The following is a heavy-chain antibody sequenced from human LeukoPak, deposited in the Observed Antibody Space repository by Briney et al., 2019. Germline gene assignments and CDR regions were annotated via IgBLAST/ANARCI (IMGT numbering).Heavy chain of an antibody. V-gene: IGHV3-48*01. Sequence: GGSLRLSCAASGFTFSSYGMHWVRQAPGEGLEWVSYISSLSGTIYYADSVKGRFTISRDNAKNSLYLQMDSLRVEDTAVYYCARDQGGGTSYWGQGTLVTVSS. CDR3: ARDQGGGTSY. J-gene: IGHJ4*02. CDR2: ISSLSGTI. D-gene: IGHD1-26*01. CDR1: GFTFSSYG.